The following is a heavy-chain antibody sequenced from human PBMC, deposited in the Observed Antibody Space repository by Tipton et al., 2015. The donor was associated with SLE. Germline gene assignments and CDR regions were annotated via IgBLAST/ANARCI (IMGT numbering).Heavy chain of an antibody. J-gene: IGHJ4*02. D-gene: IGHD7-27*01. V-gene: IGHV3-48*03. Sequence: GSLRLSCAVSGLTFSSHDFNWVRQAPGQGLEWVSYISDSSGGATGYTDSVKGRFTISRDNAKNSLSLQMNSLRAEDTAVYYCVTDLPGDRDFDYWGQGTLVTVSS. CDR2: ISDSSGGAT. CDR1: GLTFSSHD. CDR3: VTDLPGDRDFDY.